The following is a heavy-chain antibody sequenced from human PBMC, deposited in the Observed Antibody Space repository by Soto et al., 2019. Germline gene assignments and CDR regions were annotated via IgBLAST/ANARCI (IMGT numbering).Heavy chain of an antibody. D-gene: IGHD3-16*01. J-gene: IGHJ6*03. CDR3: ATGGDVLYYYYYMDV. CDR2: ISYSGST. V-gene: IGHV4-39*02. CDR1: GGSISNSNYH. Sequence: SETLSLTCTVSGGSISNSNYHWGWIRQPPGKGLAWIGSISYSGSTHYNSSLKSRVTISVDTSKNHFSLKLTSVTAADTAVYYCATGGDVLYYYYYMDVWGKGTTVTVSS.